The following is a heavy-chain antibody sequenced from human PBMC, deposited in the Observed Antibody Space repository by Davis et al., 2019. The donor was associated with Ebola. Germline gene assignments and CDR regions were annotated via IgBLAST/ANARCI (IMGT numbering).Heavy chain of an antibody. CDR3: ARDYIVAFDL. D-gene: IGHD3-16*02. V-gene: IGHV3-48*02. CDR2: ITKGSDAI. J-gene: IGHJ5*02. Sequence: PGGSLRLSCAASGFLSSDYSMNWVRQAPGKGLEWVTYITKGSDAIHYADSVKGRFTVSRDNAKNSLFLQMNSLRDEDSAVYYCARDYIVAFDLWGQGTQVTVSS. CDR1: GFLSSDYS.